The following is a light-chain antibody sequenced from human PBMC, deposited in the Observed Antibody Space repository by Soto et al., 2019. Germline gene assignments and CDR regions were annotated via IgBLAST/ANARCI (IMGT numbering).Light chain of an antibody. J-gene: IGKJ5*01. CDR1: QGISSY. CDR2: AAF. CDR3: QQVSTYPIT. V-gene: IGKV1-9*01. Sequence: DIQLTQSPSFLSASIGDRVTITCRASQGISSYLAWYQQKPGKAPNLLIYAAFTLQSGVPSRFSGSGSGTEFTLTNSSLQPEDFATYYCQQVSTYPITFGQGTRLEIK.